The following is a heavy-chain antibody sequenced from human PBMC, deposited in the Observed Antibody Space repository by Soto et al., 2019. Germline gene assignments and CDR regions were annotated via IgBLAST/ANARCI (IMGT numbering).Heavy chain of an antibody. CDR3: GRVPPSGTTGTTTAY. CDR2: INSDGSTT. D-gene: IGHD1-1*01. CDR1: GFTFSSYW. J-gene: IGHJ4*02. V-gene: IGHV3-74*01. Sequence: GGSLRLSCAASGFTFSSYWMHWIRQAPGKGLVWVSRINSDGSTTNYADSVKGRFTISRDNAKNTVYLQMNSLRAEDTAVYYCGRVPPSGTTGTTTAYWGQGTLVTVSS.